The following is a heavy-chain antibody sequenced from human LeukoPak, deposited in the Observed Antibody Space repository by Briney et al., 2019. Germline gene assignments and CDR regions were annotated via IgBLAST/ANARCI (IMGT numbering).Heavy chain of an antibody. J-gene: IGHJ4*02. CDR2: INHSGST. V-gene: IGHV4-34*01. D-gene: IGHD2-21*01. CDR1: GGSFSGYY. Sequence: SETLSHTCAMYGGSFSGYYWSWIRQPPGKGLKWIGEINHSGSTNYNPSLKSRVTISVDTSKNQFSLKLSSVTAADTAVYYCARVKLPFPHSPYDYWGQGTLVTVSS. CDR3: ARVKLPFPHSPYDY.